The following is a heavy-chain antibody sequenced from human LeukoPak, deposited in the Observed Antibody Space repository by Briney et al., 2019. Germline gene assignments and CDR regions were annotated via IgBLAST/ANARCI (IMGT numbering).Heavy chain of an antibody. CDR2: IYHSGTT. Sequence: PSETLSLTCAVSGVAISRGGYAWNWIRQPPGKGLEWIAYIYHSGTTYYNPSLKSRATISVDTSKNQFSLKLSSVTAADTAVYYCTRHLTIGRSEQGGTRWFDPWGQGTLVTVSS. V-gene: IGHV4-30-4*07. J-gene: IGHJ5*02. CDR1: GVAISRGGYA. CDR3: TRHLTIGRSEQGGTRWFDP. D-gene: IGHD4/OR15-4a*01.